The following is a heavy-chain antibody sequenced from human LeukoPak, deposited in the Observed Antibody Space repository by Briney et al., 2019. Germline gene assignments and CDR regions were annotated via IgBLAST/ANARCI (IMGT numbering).Heavy chain of an antibody. CDR2: INPNSGGT. CDR3: AREENCSGGSCYSLNYYYGMDV. CDR1: GYTFTGYY. J-gene: IGHJ6*02. Sequence: GASVSVSCKASGYTFTGYYMHWVRQAPGQGFEWMGWINPNSGGTNYAQKFQGRVTMTRDTSISTAYMELSRLRSDDTAVYYCAREENCSGGSCYSLNYYYGMDVWGQASTATVSS. D-gene: IGHD2-15*01. V-gene: IGHV1-2*02.